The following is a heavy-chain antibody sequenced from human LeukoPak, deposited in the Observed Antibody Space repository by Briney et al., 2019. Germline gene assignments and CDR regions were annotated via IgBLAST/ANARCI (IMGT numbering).Heavy chain of an antibody. Sequence: PGGSLRLSCTASGFTFGDYAMSWFRQAPGKGLEWVGFIRSKAYGGATEYAASVKGRFTISRDDYQSIAYLQKNSLKTEDTAVYYCTRDADIVVVPAAFDYWGQGTLVTVSS. CDR1: GFTFGDYA. CDR2: IRSKAYGGAT. CDR3: TRDADIVVVPAAFDY. J-gene: IGHJ4*02. V-gene: IGHV3-49*03. D-gene: IGHD2-2*01.